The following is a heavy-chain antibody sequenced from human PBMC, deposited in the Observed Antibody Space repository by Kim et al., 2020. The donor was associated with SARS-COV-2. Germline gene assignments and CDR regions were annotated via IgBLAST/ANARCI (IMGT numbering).Heavy chain of an antibody. Sequence: SVKVSCKASGGTFSSYAISWVRQAPGQGLEWMGGIIPIFGTANYAQKFQGRVTITADESTSTAYMELSSLRSEDTAVYYCARARAFRHIVVVVATINYYGMDVWGQGTTVTVSS. CDR3: ARARAFRHIVVVVATINYYGMDV. CDR1: GGTFSSYA. J-gene: IGHJ6*02. CDR2: IIPIFGTA. D-gene: IGHD2-15*01. V-gene: IGHV1-69*13.